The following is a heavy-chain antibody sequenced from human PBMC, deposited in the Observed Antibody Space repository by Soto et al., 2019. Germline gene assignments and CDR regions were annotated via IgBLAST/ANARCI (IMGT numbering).Heavy chain of an antibody. V-gene: IGHV4-59*01. CDR1: GGSISSYF. J-gene: IGHJ4*02. Sequence: PSLTCTVSGGSISSYFYIWVRQPPGKGLEWIGSVYYTGTTDYNPSLKSRVTISVDTSKTQFSLNLRSVTAADTAVYYCARDLAAVPRSFGYWGRGTLGVVSS. CDR3: ARDLAAVPRSFGY. D-gene: IGHD6-13*01. CDR2: VYYTGTT.